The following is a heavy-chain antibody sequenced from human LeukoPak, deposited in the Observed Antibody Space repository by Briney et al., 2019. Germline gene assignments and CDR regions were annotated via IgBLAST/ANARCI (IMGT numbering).Heavy chain of an antibody. CDR2: SSDYNANT. V-gene: IGHV1-18*01. CDR1: GYTFTDYG. Sequence: ASVKVSCKASGYTFTDYGISWVRQAPGEGLEGMGGSSDYNANTQYAQKFQGRLTMTTDTSSNTAYMELKNLRSDDTAIYYCARVDRVRNCDYWGQGTLVTVSS. D-gene: IGHD1-7*01. J-gene: IGHJ4*02. CDR3: ARVDRVRNCDY.